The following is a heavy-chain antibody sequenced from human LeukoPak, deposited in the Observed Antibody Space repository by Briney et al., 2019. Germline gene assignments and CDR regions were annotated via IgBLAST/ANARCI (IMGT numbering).Heavy chain of an antibody. CDR3: AGVWVVVPADMSGSDHEVGAATPSLWFDP. D-gene: IGHD2-2*01. CDR1: GGSNSSYH. J-gene: IGHJ5*02. CDR2: YYYNWGT. V-gene: IGHV4-59*12. Sequence: SEPQTLTCTLSGGSNSSYHGRWLPQPRGRGEEWIVYYYYNWGTKYSPSLKSRVTISVDTSKNQSYLKRNSLTAADTAVFFFAGVWVVVPADMSGSDHEVGAATPSLWFDPWGQGTLVTVSS.